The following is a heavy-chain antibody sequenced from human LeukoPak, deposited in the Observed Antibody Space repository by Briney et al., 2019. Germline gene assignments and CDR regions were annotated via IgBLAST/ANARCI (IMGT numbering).Heavy chain of an antibody. CDR2: INHSGST. Sequence: KASETLSLTCAVYGGSFSGYYWSWIRQPPGKGLEWIGEINHSGSTNYNPSLKSRVTISVGTSKNQFSLKLSSVTAADTAVYYCARGYDYVWGSYRSSNWFDPWGQGTLVTVSS. J-gene: IGHJ5*02. CDR3: ARGYDYVWGSYRSSNWFDP. V-gene: IGHV4-34*01. CDR1: GGSFSGYY. D-gene: IGHD3-16*02.